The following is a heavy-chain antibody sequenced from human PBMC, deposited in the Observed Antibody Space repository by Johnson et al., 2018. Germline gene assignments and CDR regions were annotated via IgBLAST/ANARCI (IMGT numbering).Heavy chain of an antibody. CDR1: GFTFSSYG. CDR2: ISYDGSNK. CDR3: AKGAGHYYYYYYGMDV. Sequence: QVQLVQSGGGVVQPGRSLRLSCAASGFTFSSYGMPWVRQAPGKGLEWVAVISYDGSNKYYADSVKGRFTIPRDKSKNTLYLQTNSLRAEDTAVYYCAKGAGHYYYYYYGMDVWGQGTTVTVSS. J-gene: IGHJ6*02. V-gene: IGHV3-30*18.